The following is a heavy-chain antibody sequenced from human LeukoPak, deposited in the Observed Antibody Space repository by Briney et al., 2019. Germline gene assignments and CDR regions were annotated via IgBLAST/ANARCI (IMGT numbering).Heavy chain of an antibody. D-gene: IGHD6-19*01. CDR1: GFTFSDYY. CDR3: ARDHSTKQWLAVGGIDY. Sequence: GGSLRLSCAASGFTFSDYYMSWIRQAPGKGLECVSYISSSGSAIYYADSVKGRFTISRDNAKNSLYLQMNSLRAEDTAVYYCARDHSTKQWLAVGGIDYWGQGTLVTVSS. CDR2: ISSSGSAI. V-gene: IGHV3-11*01. J-gene: IGHJ4*02.